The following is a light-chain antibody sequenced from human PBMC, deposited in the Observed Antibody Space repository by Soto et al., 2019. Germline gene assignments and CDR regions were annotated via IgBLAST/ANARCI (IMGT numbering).Light chain of an antibody. J-gene: IGKJ4*01. Sequence: EIVLTQSPATLSLSPGERATLSCRASQSVGKNYLGWYQQKPGQAPRLLVYDASTRATGVPDRFSGSGSGTDFTLTISRLEPEDFAVYYCQQYAYSPLTFGGGTKVEIK. CDR2: DAS. CDR3: QQYAYSPLT. CDR1: QSVGKNY. V-gene: IGKV3-20*01.